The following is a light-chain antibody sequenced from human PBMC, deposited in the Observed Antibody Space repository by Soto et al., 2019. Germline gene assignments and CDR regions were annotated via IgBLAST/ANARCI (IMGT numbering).Light chain of an antibody. Sequence: ESVLTQSPGTLSLSPWERATLSCRASQSVSSNYLAWYQQKPGQAPRLLIYGAYTRASGIPDRFSGSGSGTDFTPTISRLEPEDSAVYYCQQYGSSPTWTCGQGTKVEI. CDR2: GAY. CDR3: QQYGSSPTWT. J-gene: IGKJ1*01. CDR1: QSVSSNY. V-gene: IGKV3-20*01.